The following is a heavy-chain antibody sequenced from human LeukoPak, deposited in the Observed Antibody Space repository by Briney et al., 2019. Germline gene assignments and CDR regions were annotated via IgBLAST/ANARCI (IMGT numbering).Heavy chain of an antibody. J-gene: IGHJ4*02. CDR1: GYTFITYG. CDR2: ISAYTGDT. Sequence: ASVKVSCKASGYTFITYGISWVRQAPGQGLEWMGWISAYTGDTNYAQKLQGRVSMTTDTSTSTAYMELRSLRSDDTAVYYCARDLNTVTSRPDYWGQGTLVTVSS. D-gene: IGHD4-17*01. V-gene: IGHV1-18*01. CDR3: ARDLNTVTSRPDY.